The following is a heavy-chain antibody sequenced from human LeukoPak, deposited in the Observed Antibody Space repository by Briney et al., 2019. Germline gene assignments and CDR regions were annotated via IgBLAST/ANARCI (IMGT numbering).Heavy chain of an antibody. J-gene: IGHJ4*02. CDR3: AEKKNFYFDY. Sequence: GGSLRLSCAASGFTFSSYAMSWVRQVPGKGLEWLSAISSSGSTTYYADSVKGRFTISRDNAKNTLYLQMNSLRAEDTAVYYCAEKKNFYFDYWGQGTLVTVSS. CDR1: GFTFSSYA. CDR2: ISSSGSTT. V-gene: IGHV3-23*01. D-gene: IGHD1-7*01.